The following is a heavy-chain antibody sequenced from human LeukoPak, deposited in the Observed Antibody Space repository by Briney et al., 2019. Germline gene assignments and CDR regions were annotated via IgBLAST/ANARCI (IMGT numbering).Heavy chain of an antibody. J-gene: IGHJ4*02. CDR2: IYYSGST. Sequence: SETLSLTCTVSGGSIDSYVYYWNWIRQPAGKGLEWIGSIYYSGSTYYNPSLKSRVTISVDTSKNQFSLKLSSVTAADTAVYYCARPGRDHDYWGQGTLVTVSS. V-gene: IGHV4-39*01. D-gene: IGHD2-21*01. CDR3: ARPGRDHDY. CDR1: GGSIDSYVYY.